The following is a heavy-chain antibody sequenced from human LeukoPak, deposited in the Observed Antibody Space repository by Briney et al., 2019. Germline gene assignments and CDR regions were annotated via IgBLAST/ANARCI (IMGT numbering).Heavy chain of an antibody. CDR3: VGGTVGEDIYCSSTSCHYYFDY. J-gene: IGHJ4*02. CDR2: INHSGST. D-gene: IGHD2-2*01. Sequence: SETLSLTCTVSGGSVSGGSYYWSWIRQPPGKGLEWIGEINHSGSTNYNPSLKSRVTISVDTSKNQFSLKLSSVTAADTAVYYCVGGTVGEDIYCSSTSCHYYFDYWGQGTLVTVSS. V-gene: IGHV4-61*01. CDR1: GGSVSGGSYY.